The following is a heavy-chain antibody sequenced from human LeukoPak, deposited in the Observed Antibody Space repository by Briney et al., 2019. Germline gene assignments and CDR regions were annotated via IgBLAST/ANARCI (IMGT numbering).Heavy chain of an antibody. V-gene: IGHV3-21*01. CDR2: ISSSSSYI. CDR3: ARDTRRRCSSTSCYSPYYYYMDV. D-gene: IGHD2-2*02. J-gene: IGHJ6*03. Sequence: PEGSLRLSCAASGFTFSSYSMDWVRQAPGKGLEWVSSISSSSSYIYYADSVKGRFTISGDNAKNSLYLQMNSLRAEDTAVYYCARDTRRRCSSTSCYSPYYYYMDVWGKGTTVTVSS. CDR1: GFTFSSYS.